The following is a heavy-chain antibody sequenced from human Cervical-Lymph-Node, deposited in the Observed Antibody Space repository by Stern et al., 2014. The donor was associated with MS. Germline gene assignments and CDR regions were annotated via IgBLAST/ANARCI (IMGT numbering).Heavy chain of an antibody. J-gene: IGHJ6*02. V-gene: IGHV1-69*06. D-gene: IGHD1-14*01. CDR3: ASGLIPRDHYNYYGMDV. CDR2: IIAIFGTT. Sequence: VQLVESGAEVKKPGSSVKISCKASGGSLSSYGISWVRQAPGQGLEWMGGIIAIFGTTNYAQTFQGRVTITADTSTDTAYMDLTSLRSEDTAVYYCASGLIPRDHYNYYGMDVWGQGTTVTVSS. CDR1: GGSLSSYG.